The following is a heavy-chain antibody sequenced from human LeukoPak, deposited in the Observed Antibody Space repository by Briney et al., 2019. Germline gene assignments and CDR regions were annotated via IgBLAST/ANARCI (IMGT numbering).Heavy chain of an antibody. CDR1: GGSISSSSYY. J-gene: IGHJ5*02. V-gene: IGHV4-39*07. CDR3: ARGNWFDP. CDR2: ISFSGGV. Sequence: SETLSLTCTVSGGSISSSSYYWSWIRQSPGKGLEWIGEISFSGGVTYNPSLKSRVSISVDTSKNQFSLKVTSVTAADTSVYYCARGNWFDPWGQGTLVTVSS.